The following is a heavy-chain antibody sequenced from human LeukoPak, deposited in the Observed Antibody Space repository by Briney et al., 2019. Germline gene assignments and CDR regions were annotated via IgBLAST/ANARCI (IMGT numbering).Heavy chain of an antibody. J-gene: IGHJ5*02. CDR2: TYYRSKWYN. CDR1: GDSVSSNSAA. CDR3: ARDPHSSSWYSVLSNWFDP. D-gene: IGHD6-13*01. V-gene: IGHV6-1*01. Sequence: SQTLSLTCAISGDSVSSNSAAWNWIRQSPSRGLEWLGRTYYRSKWYNDYAVSVKSRITINPDTSKNQFSLQLNSVTPEDTAVYYCARDPHSSSWYSVLSNWFDPWGQGTLVTVSS.